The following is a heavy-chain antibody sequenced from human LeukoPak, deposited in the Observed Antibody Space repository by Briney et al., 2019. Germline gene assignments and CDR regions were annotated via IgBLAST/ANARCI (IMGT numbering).Heavy chain of an antibody. CDR2: IYYRGST. J-gene: IGHJ6*03. V-gene: IGHV4-59*12. D-gene: IGHD3-10*01. Sequence: PSETLSLTCTVSGGSISSDYWSWIRQPPGKGLEWIGYIYYRGSTKYDPSLKSRVSISVDTSKNQFSLKLSSVIPADTALYYCARIRGTMGYYYYYMDVWGRGTTVTVSS. CDR3: ARIRGTMGYYYYYMDV. CDR1: GGSISSDY.